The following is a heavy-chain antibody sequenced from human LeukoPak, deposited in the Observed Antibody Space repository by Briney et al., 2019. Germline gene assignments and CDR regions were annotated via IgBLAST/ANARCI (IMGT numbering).Heavy chain of an antibody. CDR2: INPNSGGT. Sequence: ASVKVSCKASGYNFTGQYIHWVRQAPGQGPEWMGWINPNSGGTNYAQKFQGRVTMTRDTSISTAYMEVSSLRSDDTAVYYCSRSYSYYSRGYYGAKWGQGTLVTVSS. D-gene: IGHD3-22*01. CDR3: SRSYSYYSRGYYGAK. J-gene: IGHJ4*02. V-gene: IGHV1-2*02. CDR1: GYNFTGQY.